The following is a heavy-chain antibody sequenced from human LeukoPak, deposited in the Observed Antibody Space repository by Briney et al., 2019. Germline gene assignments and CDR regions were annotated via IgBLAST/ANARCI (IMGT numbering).Heavy chain of an antibody. CDR1: GYSISSGYY. CDR3: ARGYCSSTSCYQGEDKFDY. V-gene: IGHV4-38-2*02. CDR2: IYHSGST. J-gene: IGHJ4*02. Sequence: SETLPLTCTVSGYSISSGYYWGWIRQPPGKGLEWIGSIYHSGSTYYNPSLKSRVTISLDTSKNQFSLKLSSVTAADTAMYYCARGYCSSTSCYQGEDKFDYWGQGTLVTVSS. D-gene: IGHD2-2*01.